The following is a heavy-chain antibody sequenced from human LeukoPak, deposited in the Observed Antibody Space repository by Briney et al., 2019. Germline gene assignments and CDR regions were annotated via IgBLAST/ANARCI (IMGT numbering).Heavy chain of an antibody. Sequence: GGSLRLSCEASRFTFSTAWMSWIRQAPGKGLEWVGRIKSKADGGATDYAAAVKGSFSVSRDDSENIFYLQMNSLTTEDTAVYYCTTAPSDGKDYWGQGTPVTVSS. V-gene: IGHV3-15*01. J-gene: IGHJ4*02. CDR2: IKSKADGGAT. CDR1: RFTFSTAW. D-gene: IGHD1-1*01. CDR3: TTAPSDGKDY.